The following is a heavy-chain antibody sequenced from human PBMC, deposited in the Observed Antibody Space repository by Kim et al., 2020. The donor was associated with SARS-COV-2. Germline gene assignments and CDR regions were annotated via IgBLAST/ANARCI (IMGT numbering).Heavy chain of an antibody. CDR2: INPNSGGT. Sequence: ASVKVSCKASGYTYTGYYMHWVRQAPGQGLEWMGWINPNSGGTNYAQKFQGRVTMTRDTSISTAYMELSRLRSDDTAVYYCARAGTSGSYIYYYYGMDVWGQGTTVTVSS. V-gene: IGHV1-2*02. J-gene: IGHJ6*02. D-gene: IGHD1-26*01. CDR3: ARAGTSGSYIYYYYGMDV. CDR1: GYTYTGYY.